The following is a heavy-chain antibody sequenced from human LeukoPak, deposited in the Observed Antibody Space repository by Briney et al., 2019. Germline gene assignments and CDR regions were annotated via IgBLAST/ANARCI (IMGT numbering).Heavy chain of an antibody. J-gene: IGHJ4*02. V-gene: IGHV3-11*04. CDR3: ARDPGDYPDY. CDR2: ISSSSAAK. CDR1: GFNFNDYY. D-gene: IGHD4-17*01. Sequence: PGGSLRLSCGGTGFNFNDYYMSWIRQAPGKGLESVSYISSSSAAKYYPDSVKDRFTVSRDNAKNLLYLQMNSLRAEDTAVYYCARDPGDYPDYWGQGTLVTVSS.